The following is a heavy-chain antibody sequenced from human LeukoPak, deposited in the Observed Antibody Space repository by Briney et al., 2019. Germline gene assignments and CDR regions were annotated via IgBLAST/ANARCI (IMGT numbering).Heavy chain of an antibody. CDR3: ARRADVRGEAGTKIDY. V-gene: IGHV4-34*01. J-gene: IGHJ4*02. Sequence: PGGSLRLSCAASGFTFSSYLMSWVRQAPGKGLEWIGEINHSGSTNYNPSLKSRVTISVDTPNNQFSLKLRSVTAADTAVYYCARRADVRGEAGTKIDYWGQGTLVTVSS. CDR2: INHSGST. D-gene: IGHD3-10*02. CDR1: GFTFSSYL.